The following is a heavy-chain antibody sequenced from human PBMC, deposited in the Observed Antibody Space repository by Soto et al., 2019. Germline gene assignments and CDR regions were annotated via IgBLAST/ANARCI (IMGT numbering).Heavy chain of an antibody. J-gene: IGHJ3*01. V-gene: IGHV3-48*03. CDR1: GFTFSSSE. Sequence: PGGSLRLSCAVSGFTFSSSEMYWVRQAPGKGLECISYIHPSGQPIFYADSVKGRFTISRDNANNSLFLQMNSLRAEDPAVYYCARRASCWGQGTMVTVSS. CDR2: IHPSGQPI. CDR3: ARRASC.